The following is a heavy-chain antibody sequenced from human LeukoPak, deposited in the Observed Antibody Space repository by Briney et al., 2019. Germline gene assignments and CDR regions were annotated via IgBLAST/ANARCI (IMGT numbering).Heavy chain of an antibody. D-gene: IGHD2-2*01. V-gene: IGHV4-34*01. Sequence: SETLSLTCAVYGGSFRGYYWSWIRQPPGKGLEWIGEINHSGSTNYNPSLKSRVTISLDTSKNQFSLKVNSVTAADTAVYYCARGYCSSTSCYGWGVFAYYGMDVWGQGTTVTVSS. J-gene: IGHJ6*02. CDR2: INHSGST. CDR1: GGSFRGYY. CDR3: ARGYCSSTSCYGWGVFAYYGMDV.